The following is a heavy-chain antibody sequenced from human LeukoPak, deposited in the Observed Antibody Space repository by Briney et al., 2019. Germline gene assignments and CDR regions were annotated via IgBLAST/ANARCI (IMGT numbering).Heavy chain of an antibody. CDR1: GFTFSNHA. D-gene: IGHD1-26*01. V-gene: IGHV3-13*01. Sequence: GGSLRLSCATSGFTFSNHAMHWVRQASGKGLEWVSAIGTAGDTFYPGSVKGRFTISRENAKNSLSLQMNCLRAEDTAVYYCVRQQTPHGNFDYWGQGTLVTVSS. CDR2: IGTAGDT. J-gene: IGHJ4*02. CDR3: VRQQTPHGNFDY.